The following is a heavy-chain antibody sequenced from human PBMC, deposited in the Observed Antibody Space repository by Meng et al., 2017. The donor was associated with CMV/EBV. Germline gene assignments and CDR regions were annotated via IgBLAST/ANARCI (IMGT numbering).Heavy chain of an antibody. CDR1: GLAFSDYY. CDR3: ASLYYDFWSGYWGNYYYGMDV. J-gene: IGHJ6*02. D-gene: IGHD3-3*01. Sequence: ASVKVSCKASGLAFSDYYMHWVRQAPGQGLEWMGIINPSGGSTRYAQKFQGRVTMTRDTSTSTAYMELSSLRSEDTAVYYCASLYYDFWSGYWGNYYYGMDVWGQGTTVTVSS. V-gene: IGHV1-46*01. CDR2: INPSGGST.